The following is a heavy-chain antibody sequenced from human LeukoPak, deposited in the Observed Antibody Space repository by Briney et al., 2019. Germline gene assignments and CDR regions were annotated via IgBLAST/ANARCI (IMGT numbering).Heavy chain of an antibody. J-gene: IGHJ4*02. V-gene: IGHV1-2*02. CDR3: ARAPRGDYATFDY. CDR1: GYTFIGYY. CDR2: INPNSGGT. Sequence: GASVKVSCRASGYTFIGYYMHWVRQAPGQGLEWMGWINPNSGGTNYAQKFQGRVTMTRDTSISTAYMELSRLRSDDTAVYYCARAPRGDYATFDYWGQGTLVTVSS. D-gene: IGHD4-17*01.